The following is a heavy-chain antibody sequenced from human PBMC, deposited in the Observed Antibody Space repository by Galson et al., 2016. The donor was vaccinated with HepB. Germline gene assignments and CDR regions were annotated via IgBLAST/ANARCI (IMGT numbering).Heavy chain of an antibody. CDR2: TYYRSTWYT. J-gene: IGHJ4*02. V-gene: IGHV6-1*01. D-gene: IGHD6-19*01. Sequence: CAISGDSVSNHHASWNWIRQSPSRGLEWLGRTYYRSTWYTDYAPSVKGRIIIKSDTSKNQVSLQVNSVTPEDTAVYFCARTVWLGYFDLWGQGTPVTVAS. CDR3: ARTVWLGYFDL. CDR1: GDSVSNHHAS.